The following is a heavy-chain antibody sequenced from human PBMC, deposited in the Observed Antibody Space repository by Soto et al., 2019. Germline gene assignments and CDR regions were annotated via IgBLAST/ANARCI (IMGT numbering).Heavy chain of an antibody. CDR1: GYTFTSYA. D-gene: IGHD3-22*01. J-gene: IGHJ4*02. Sequence: GASVKVSCKASGYTFTSYAIQWVRQAPGQRLEWMGWINAGNGNTKYSQKFQGRVTITRDTSASTAYMELSSLRSEDTAVYYCARVRAGYYDSSGYYPYWGQGTLVTVSS. V-gene: IGHV1-3*01. CDR2: INAGNGNT. CDR3: ARVRAGYYDSSGYYPY.